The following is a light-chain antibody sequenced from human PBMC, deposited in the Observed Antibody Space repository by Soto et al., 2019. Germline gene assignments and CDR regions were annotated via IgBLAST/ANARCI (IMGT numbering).Light chain of an antibody. Sequence: QSALAQPASVSGSPGQSITISCTGTNSDVGGYNYVSWYQQHPGKAPKLMICDVSNRPSGVSNRFSGSKSGNTASPTISGLQAEDEADYYCSSYTSTSTLYVFGTGTKVTVL. CDR3: SSYTSTSTLYV. J-gene: IGLJ1*01. V-gene: IGLV2-14*01. CDR2: DVS. CDR1: NSDVGGYNY.